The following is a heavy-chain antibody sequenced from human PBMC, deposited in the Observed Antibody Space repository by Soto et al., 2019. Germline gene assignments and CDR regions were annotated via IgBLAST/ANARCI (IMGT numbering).Heavy chain of an antibody. CDR1: VFTFISYS. CDR3: ARDLIGYGGNFDY. Sequence: KPGGSLRLSCAASVFTFISYSMNWVRQAPGKGLEWVSSISSSSSYIYYADSVKGRFTISRDNAKNSLYLQMNSLRAEDTAVYYCARDLIGYGGNFDYWGQGTLVTVSS. V-gene: IGHV3-21*01. CDR2: ISSSSSYI. D-gene: IGHD4-17*01. J-gene: IGHJ4*02.